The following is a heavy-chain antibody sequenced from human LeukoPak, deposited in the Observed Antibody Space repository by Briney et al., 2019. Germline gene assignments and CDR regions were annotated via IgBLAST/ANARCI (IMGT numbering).Heavy chain of an antibody. J-gene: IGHJ3*02. CDR1: GFTVSSNY. CDR2: IYSGGST. D-gene: IGHD2-21*02. Sequence: PGGSLRLSCAASGFTVSSNYMSWVRQAPVKGLGWVSVIYSGGSTYYADSVKGRFTISRDNSKNTLYLQMNSLRAEDTAVYYCASDCGGDCYTGPHDAFDIWGQGTMVTVSS. V-gene: IGHV3-53*01. CDR3: ASDCGGDCYTGPHDAFDI.